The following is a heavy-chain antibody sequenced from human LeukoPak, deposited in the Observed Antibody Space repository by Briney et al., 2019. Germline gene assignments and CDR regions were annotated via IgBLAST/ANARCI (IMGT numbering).Heavy chain of an antibody. CDR3: AKDLWVTSVEH. V-gene: IGHV3-23*01. CDR1: GFTFSSYA. J-gene: IGHJ1*01. Sequence: GGSLRLSCAASGFTFSSYAMSWVRQAPGKGLEWVSAISGSGGSTYYADSVKGRSTISRDNSKNTLYLQMNSLRAEDTAVYYCAKDLWVTSVEHWGQGTLVTVSS. D-gene: IGHD5-18*01. CDR2: ISGSGGST.